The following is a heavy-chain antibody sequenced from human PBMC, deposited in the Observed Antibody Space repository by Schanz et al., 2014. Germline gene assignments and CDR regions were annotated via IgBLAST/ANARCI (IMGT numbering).Heavy chain of an antibody. CDR3: ARDKSNNFDY. Sequence: QVQLVESGGGVVQPGRSLRLSCVASGFTFSSYAMHWVRQAPGKGPEWVAVVPYDGSKKYYTDSVKGRFTISRDDSKNTLYLQMSGLRTEDTAVYYCARDKSNNFDYWGQGTLVTVSS. D-gene: IGHD4-4*01. V-gene: IGHV3-30*04. CDR2: VPYDGSKK. J-gene: IGHJ4*02. CDR1: GFTFSSYA.